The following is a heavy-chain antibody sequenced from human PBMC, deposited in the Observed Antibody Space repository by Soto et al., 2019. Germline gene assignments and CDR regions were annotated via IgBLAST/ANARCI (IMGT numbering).Heavy chain of an antibody. D-gene: IGHD6-19*01. CDR2: IYSGGST. Sequence: GGSLRLSCAASGFTVSSNYMSWVRQAPGKGLEWVSVIYSGGSTYYPDSVKGRFTISRDNSKNTLYLQMNSLRAEDTAVYYCARTYIIHSSGWYRFDAFDIWGQGTMVTVSS. J-gene: IGHJ3*02. V-gene: IGHV3-53*01. CDR1: GFTVSSNY. CDR3: ARTYIIHSSGWYRFDAFDI.